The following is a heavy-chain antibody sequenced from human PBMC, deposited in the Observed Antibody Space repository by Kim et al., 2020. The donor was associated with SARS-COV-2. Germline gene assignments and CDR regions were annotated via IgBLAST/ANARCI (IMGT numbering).Heavy chain of an antibody. CDR2: ISTSSNYI. Sequence: GGSLRLSCAASGFTFIDYSMNWVRQAPGKGLEWVSFISTSSNYIYYADSVKGRFTISRDNAKNSLYLQMNSLRAEDTAVYYCARDKIKKGDYGMDVWGQGTTVTVCS. CDR3: ARDKIKKGDYGMDV. J-gene: IGHJ6*02. V-gene: IGHV3-21*01. CDR1: GFTFIDYS.